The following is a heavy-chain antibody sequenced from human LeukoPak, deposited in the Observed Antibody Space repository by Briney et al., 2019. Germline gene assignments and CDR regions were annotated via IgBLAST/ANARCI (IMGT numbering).Heavy chain of an antibody. CDR2: ISCDGRNK. V-gene: IGHV3-33*06. Sequence: SGGSLRLSCAASGITFSDFGMHWVRQAPRKGLEWMAIISCDGRNKYYADSLKGRFTISRDNSQNTMYLQMNSLTAEDTAVYYCAKATCSGANCFSNSRDAFDIWGQGTMVTVSS. J-gene: IGHJ3*02. CDR1: GITFSDFG. CDR3: AKATCSGANCFSNSRDAFDI. D-gene: IGHD2-15*01.